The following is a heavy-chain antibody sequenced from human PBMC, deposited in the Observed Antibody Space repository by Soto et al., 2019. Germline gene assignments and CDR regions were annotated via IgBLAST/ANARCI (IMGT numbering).Heavy chain of an antibody. J-gene: IGHJ6*02. CDR2: ISGSGGST. V-gene: IGHV3-23*01. D-gene: IGHD3-3*01. CDR3: AKNHDFWSGNYYYYGMDV. CDR1: GFTFSTCA. Sequence: EVQLLESGGGLVQPGGSLRLSCAASGFTFSTCAMTWVRQAPGKGLEWVSIISGSGGSTYYADSVKGRFTISRDNSKNTLYLQMNSLRAEDTAVYYCAKNHDFWSGNYYYYGMDVWGQGTTVTVSS.